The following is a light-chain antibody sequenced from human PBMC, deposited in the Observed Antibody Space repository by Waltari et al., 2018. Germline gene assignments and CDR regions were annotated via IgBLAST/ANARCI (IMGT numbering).Light chain of an antibody. J-gene: IGKJ3*01. CDR1: QSVVSNY. CDR3: HQYGSSQFT. V-gene: IGKV3-20*01. Sequence: EIVLTQSPGTLSLSPGEKATLSCRASQSVVSNYLAWYQQKPGQAPRLLIFGASSRAAGIPDRFSGSGSGTDFTLTISRLKPEDFAVFYCHQYGSSQFTFGPGTKVDIK. CDR2: GAS.